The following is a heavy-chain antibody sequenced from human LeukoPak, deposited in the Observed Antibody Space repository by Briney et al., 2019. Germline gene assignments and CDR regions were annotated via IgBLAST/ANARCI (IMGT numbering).Heavy chain of an antibody. CDR2: INHSGST. CDR3: ARQSRGLDY. D-gene: IGHD6-19*01. J-gene: IGHJ4*02. CDR1: GGSFSGYY. Sequence: SETLSLTCAVYGGSFSGYYWSWIRQPPGKGLEWIGEINHSGSTNYNPSLKSRVTISVDTSKNQFSLKLNSVTAADTAVYYCARQSRGLDYWGQGTLVTVSS. V-gene: IGHV4-34*01.